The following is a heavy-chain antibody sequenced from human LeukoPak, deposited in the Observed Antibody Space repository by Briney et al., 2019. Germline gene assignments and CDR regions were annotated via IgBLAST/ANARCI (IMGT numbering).Heavy chain of an antibody. CDR1: GFTFSSYA. D-gene: IGHD4/OR15-4a*01. V-gene: IGHV3-23*01. CDR2: ISGSGGST. Sequence: GGSLRLSCAASGFTFSSYAMSWVRQAPGKGLEWVSAISGSGGSTYYADSVKGRFTISRDNSKNTLYLQMNSLRAEDTAVYYCAKDDYGARVCYSDYWGQGTLVTVSS. CDR3: AKDDYGARVCYSDY. J-gene: IGHJ4*02.